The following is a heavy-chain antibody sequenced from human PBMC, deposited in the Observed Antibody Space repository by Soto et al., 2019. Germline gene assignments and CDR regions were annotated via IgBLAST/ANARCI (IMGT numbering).Heavy chain of an antibody. D-gene: IGHD5-18*01. V-gene: IGHV3-48*01. J-gene: IGHJ4*02. Sequence: EVQLVESGGGLVQPGGSLRLSCAASGFTFSSYSMNWVRQAPGKGLEWLSYISSSSNTIFYADSVKGRFTISRDNAKNSLYLQMNSLRAEDTAVYYCARDRKGYSYGNDYWGQGTLVTVSS. CDR1: GFTFSSYS. CDR2: ISSSSNTI. CDR3: ARDRKGYSYGNDY.